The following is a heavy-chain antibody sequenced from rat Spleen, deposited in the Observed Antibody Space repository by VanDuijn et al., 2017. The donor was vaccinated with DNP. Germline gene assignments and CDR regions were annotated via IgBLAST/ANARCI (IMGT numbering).Heavy chain of an antibody. CDR1: GFTFSDYA. V-gene: IGHV5S23*01. J-gene: IGHJ4*01. D-gene: IGHD5-1*01. Sequence: EVQLVESGGGLVQPGNSLKLSCAASGFTFSDYAMAWVRQAPTKGLEWVAYISYDGGTTHYSDSVRGRFTISRDNAENTVYLQMNSLRSEDTATYYCARVQLGYYALDAWGQGTSVTVSS. CDR2: ISYDGGTT. CDR3: ARVQLGYYALDA.